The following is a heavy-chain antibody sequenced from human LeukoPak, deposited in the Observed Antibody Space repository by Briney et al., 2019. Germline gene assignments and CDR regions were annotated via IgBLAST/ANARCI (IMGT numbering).Heavy chain of an antibody. V-gene: IGHV3-23*01. D-gene: IGHD2-21*02. Sequence: GGSLRLSCEASGFTFTSYVMSWVRQAPGKGLEWVSAISGGGGSTFYSDSVKGRFTISRDNSESRLYLDMNSLRAEDTAVYYCARRTASDFWGRGTLVIVSS. CDR1: GFTFTSYV. CDR3: ARRTASDF. J-gene: IGHJ4*02. CDR2: ISGGGGST.